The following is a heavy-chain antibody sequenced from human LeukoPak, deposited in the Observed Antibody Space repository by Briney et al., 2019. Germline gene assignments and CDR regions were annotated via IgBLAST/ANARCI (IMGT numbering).Heavy chain of an antibody. CDR1: GFTFSSYA. V-gene: IGHV3-23*01. Sequence: GGSLRLSCAASGFTFSSYAMSWVRQAPGKGLEWVSAISGSGGSTYYADSVKGRFTISRDNSKNTLYLQMNSLRAEDTAVYYCAKGHSYYYDSSGWLDYWGQGTLVTVSS. J-gene: IGHJ4*02. CDR3: AKGHSYYYDSSGWLDY. D-gene: IGHD3-22*01. CDR2: ISGSGGST.